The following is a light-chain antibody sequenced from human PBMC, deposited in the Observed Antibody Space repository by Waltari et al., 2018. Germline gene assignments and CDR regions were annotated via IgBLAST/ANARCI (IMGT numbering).Light chain of an antibody. J-gene: IGKJ2*01. CDR3: LQHNSHPRT. CDR2: GAS. V-gene: IGKV1-17*01. CDR1: QGIRDD. Sequence: DIQMTQSPSSLSAFVGDKVTFTCRASQGIRDDLCWYQQKPGQAPKRLIYGASTLQSGVPSRFSGSGFGTEFTLTIYSLHPEDFATYYCLQHNSHPRTFGQGTKVEIK.